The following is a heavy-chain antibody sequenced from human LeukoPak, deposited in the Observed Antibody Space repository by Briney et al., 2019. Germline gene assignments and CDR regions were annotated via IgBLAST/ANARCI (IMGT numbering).Heavy chain of an antibody. Sequence: GGSLRLSCAASGFTFSNYEMHWVRQAPGKGLEWVSYISSSGSDIYYADSVKGRFTISRDNAKNSLYLQMDSLRTDDTALYYCVRRDIYTTSSWGAFDIWGQGTLVTVSS. CDR1: GFTFSNYE. J-gene: IGHJ3*02. CDR2: ISSSGSDI. CDR3: VRRDIYTTSSWGAFDI. D-gene: IGHD6-6*01. V-gene: IGHV3-48*03.